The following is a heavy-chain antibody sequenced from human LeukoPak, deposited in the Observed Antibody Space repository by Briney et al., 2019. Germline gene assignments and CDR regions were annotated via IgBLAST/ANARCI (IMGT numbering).Heavy chain of an antibody. V-gene: IGHV3-53*01. D-gene: IGHD1-26*01. CDR1: GFTVSSNY. J-gene: IGHJ3*02. Sequence: GGSLRLSCAASGFTVSSNYMSWVRQAPGKGLEWVSVIYSGGSTYYADSVKGRFTISRDNSKNTLYLQMNSLRAEDTAVYYCARWVGLDAFDIWGQGTMVTVSS. CDR2: IYSGGST. CDR3: ARWVGLDAFDI.